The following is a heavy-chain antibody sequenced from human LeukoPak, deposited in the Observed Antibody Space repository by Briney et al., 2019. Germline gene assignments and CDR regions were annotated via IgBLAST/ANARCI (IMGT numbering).Heavy chain of an antibody. J-gene: IGHJ2*01. D-gene: IGHD2-15*01. CDR2: IYTSGST. CDR3: ARRYCSGGSCYLYFDL. V-gene: IGHV4-4*07. Sequence: TSETLSLTCTVSGGSISSYYWSWIRQPAGKGLEWIGRIYTSGSTNYNPSLKSRVTMSVDTSKNQFSLKLSSVTAADTAVYYCARRYCSGGSCYLYFDLWGRGTLVTVSS. CDR1: GGSISSYY.